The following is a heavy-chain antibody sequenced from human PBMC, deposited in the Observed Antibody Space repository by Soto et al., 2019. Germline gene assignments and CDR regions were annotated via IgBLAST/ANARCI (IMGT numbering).Heavy chain of an antibody. Sequence: PGGSLRLSCAASGFTFSDYYMSWIRQAPGKGLEWVSYISDSSGYTNYADSVKGRFTISRDNAKNSLFLQMNTLRAEDTAVYYCAALYGPGTYLAAIDFWGQGNLVTVSS. CDR2: ISDSSGYT. V-gene: IGHV3-11*06. J-gene: IGHJ4*02. CDR3: AALYGPGTYLAAIDF. CDR1: GFTFSDYY. D-gene: IGHD3-10*01.